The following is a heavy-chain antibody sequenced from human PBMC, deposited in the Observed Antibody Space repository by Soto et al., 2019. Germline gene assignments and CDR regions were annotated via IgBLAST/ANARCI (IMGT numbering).Heavy chain of an antibody. V-gene: IGHV1-24*01. Sequence: ASVKVSCKVSGYTLTELSMHWVRQAPGKGLEWMGGFDPEDGETVYAHKFQGRVTMTEDTSTDTAYMELSSLRSEDTAVYYCATVFSECSSSWSRFDPWGQGTLVTVSS. J-gene: IGHJ5*02. D-gene: IGHD6-13*01. CDR3: ATVFSECSSSWSRFDP. CDR2: FDPEDGET. CDR1: GYTLTELS.